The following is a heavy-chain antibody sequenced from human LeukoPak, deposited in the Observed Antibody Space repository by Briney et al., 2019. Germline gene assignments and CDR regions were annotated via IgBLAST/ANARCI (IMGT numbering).Heavy chain of an antibody. D-gene: IGHD3-9*01. Sequence: GASVKVSCKASGYTFTSYYMHWVRQAPGQGLEWMGWINPNRGGTNYAQKFQGWVTMTRDTSISTAYMELSRLRSDDTAVYYCARGKNARYFDWLLFDYRGQGTLVTVSS. CDR3: ARGKNARYFDWLLFDY. CDR2: INPNRGGT. V-gene: IGHV1-2*04. CDR1: GYTFTSYY. J-gene: IGHJ4*02.